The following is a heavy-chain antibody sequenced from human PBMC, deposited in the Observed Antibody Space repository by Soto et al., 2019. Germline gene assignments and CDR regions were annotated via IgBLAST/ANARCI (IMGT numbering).Heavy chain of an antibody. CDR2: IYYSGST. V-gene: IGHV4-59*06. CDR3: ARWWSGSRQGFDP. Sequence: SETLSLTCTVSGGSISSDYWSWIRHHPGKGLEWIGYIYYSGSTYYNPSLKSRVTISVDTSKNQFSLKLSSVTAADTAVYYCARWWSGSRQGFDPWGQGTLVTVSS. J-gene: IGHJ5*02. CDR1: GGSISSDY. D-gene: IGHD3-3*01.